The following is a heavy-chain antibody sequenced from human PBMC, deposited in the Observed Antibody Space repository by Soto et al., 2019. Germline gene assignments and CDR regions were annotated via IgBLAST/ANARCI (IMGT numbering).Heavy chain of an antibody. Sequence: GGSLGLSCAASGFTFSSYAMHWVRQAPGKGLEWVAVISYDGSNKYYADSVKGRFTISRDNSKNTLYLQMNSLRAEDTAVYYCARGGYSGYGFHFDYWGQGTLVTVSS. CDR3: ARGGYSGYGFHFDY. CDR1: GFTFSSYA. D-gene: IGHD5-12*01. CDR2: ISYDGSNK. J-gene: IGHJ4*02. V-gene: IGHV3-30-3*01.